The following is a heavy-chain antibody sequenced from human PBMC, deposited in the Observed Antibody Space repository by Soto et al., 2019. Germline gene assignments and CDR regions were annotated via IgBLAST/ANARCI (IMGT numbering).Heavy chain of an antibody. CDR3: AQYYTANRAFDY. CDR2: IYHSGST. D-gene: IGHD2-21*02. J-gene: IGHJ4*02. Sequence: QVQLQESGPGLVKPSGTLSLTCAVSGGSISSSNWWSWVRQPPGKGLEWIGEIYHSGSTSYNPSLKSSVNISADKCKNQFSLNQSSVTAAYTVHYYCAQYYTANRAFDYWGQGTLVTVSS. V-gene: IGHV4-4*02. CDR1: GGSISSSNW.